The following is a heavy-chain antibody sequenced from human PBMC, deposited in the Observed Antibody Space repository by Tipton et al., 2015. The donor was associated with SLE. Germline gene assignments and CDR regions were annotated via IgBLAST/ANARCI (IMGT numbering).Heavy chain of an antibody. D-gene: IGHD1-1*01. Sequence: GSLRLSCAGSGSTFSYYAMHWVRQAPGKGLEWVSYISSSGTTIYYADSVKGRFTISRDNAKNSLYLQMNSLRAEDTAVYYCARDLGTSAFDIWGQGTMVTVSS. CDR3: ARDLGTSAFDI. CDR1: GSTFSYYA. CDR2: ISSSGTTI. J-gene: IGHJ3*02. V-gene: IGHV3-48*03.